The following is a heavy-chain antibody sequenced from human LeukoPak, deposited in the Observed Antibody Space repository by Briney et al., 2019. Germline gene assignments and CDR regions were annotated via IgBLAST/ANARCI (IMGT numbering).Heavy chain of an antibody. CDR2: ISSSGSTI. CDR1: GFTFSDYY. D-gene: IGHD3-3*01. CDR3: ARSSYDLWSGYYTGIPCYFDY. J-gene: IGHJ4*02. Sequence: GGSLRLSCAASGFTFSDYYMSWIRQAPGKGLEWVSYISSSGSTIYYADSVKGRFTISRDNAKNSLYLQMNSLRAEDTAVYYCARSSYDLWSGYYTGIPCYFDYWGQGTLVTVSS. V-gene: IGHV3-11*01.